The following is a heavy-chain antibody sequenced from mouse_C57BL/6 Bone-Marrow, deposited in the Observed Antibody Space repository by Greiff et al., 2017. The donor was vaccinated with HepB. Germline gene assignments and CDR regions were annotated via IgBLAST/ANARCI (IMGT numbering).Heavy chain of an antibody. V-gene: IGHV1-26*01. D-gene: IGHD1-1*01. CDR3: ANYYGSSYDAY. J-gene: IGHJ3*01. CDR2: INPNNGGT. Sequence: EVKLQQSGPELVKPGASVKISCKASGYTFTDYYMNWVKQSHGKSLEWIGDINPNNGGTSYNQKFKGKATLTVDKSSSTAYMELRSLTSEDSAVYYCANYYGSSYDAYWGQGTLVTVSA. CDR1: GYTFTDYY.